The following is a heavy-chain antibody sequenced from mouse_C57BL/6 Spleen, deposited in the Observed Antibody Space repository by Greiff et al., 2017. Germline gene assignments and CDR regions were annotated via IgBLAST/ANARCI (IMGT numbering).Heavy chain of an antibody. Sequence: ESGPGLVKPSQSLSLTCSVTGYSITSGYYWNWIRQFPGNKLEWMGYISYDGSNNYNPSLKNRISITRDTSKNQLFLKLNSVTTEDTATYYCARGSLYWYFDVWGTGTTVTVSS. CDR3: ARGSLYWYFDV. CDR1: GYSITSGYY. V-gene: IGHV3-6*01. CDR2: ISYDGSN. J-gene: IGHJ1*03. D-gene: IGHD1-1*01.